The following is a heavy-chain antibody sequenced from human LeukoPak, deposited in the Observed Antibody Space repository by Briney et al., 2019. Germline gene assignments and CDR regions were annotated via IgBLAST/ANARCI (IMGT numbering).Heavy chain of an antibody. CDR3: ARGIPQTGVMLDY. V-gene: IGHV3-30*03. CDR1: GFTFSSYG. Sequence: GGSLRLSCAASGFTFSSYGMHWVRQAPGKGLEWVAIVSNDGSNKYYADSVKGRVTISRDNFNNTLYLQMNSLRAEDTAVYYCARGIPQTGVMLDYWGQGTLVTVPS. J-gene: IGHJ4*02. CDR2: VSNDGSNK. D-gene: IGHD2-21*01.